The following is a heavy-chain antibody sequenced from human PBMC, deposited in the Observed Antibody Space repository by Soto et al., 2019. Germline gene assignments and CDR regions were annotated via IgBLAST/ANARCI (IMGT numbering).Heavy chain of an antibody. CDR2: IYPGDSDT. J-gene: IGHJ6*02. Sequence: GESLKISCKGSGYSFTSYWIGWVRQMPGKGLEWMGIIYPGDSDTRYSPSFQGQVTISADKSISTAYLQWSSLKASDTAMYYCARSRYDSSGYYNYYYYGMDVWGQGTTVTVSS. V-gene: IGHV5-51*01. CDR3: ARSRYDSSGYYNYYYYGMDV. D-gene: IGHD3-22*01. CDR1: GYSFTSYW.